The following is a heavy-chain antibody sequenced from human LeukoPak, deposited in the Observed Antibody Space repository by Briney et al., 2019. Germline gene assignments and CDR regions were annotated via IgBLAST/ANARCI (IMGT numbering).Heavy chain of an antibody. CDR1: GFIVSHNY. V-gene: IGHV3-53*01. CDR2: IYIDGTT. J-gene: IGHJ4*02. CDR3: ARGPRYSFY. Sequence: GGSLRLSCAASGFIVSHNYMTCVRQAPGKGLEWISVIYIDGTTYYADSVKGRFTNSRDQANNTLYLQMNTLRDEDTAVYYCARGPRYSFYWGQGTLVSVSS. D-gene: IGHD6-13*01.